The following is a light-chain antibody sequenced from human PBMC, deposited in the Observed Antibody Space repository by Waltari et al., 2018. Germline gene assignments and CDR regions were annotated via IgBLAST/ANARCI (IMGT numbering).Light chain of an antibody. Sequence: QSVLTQPPSVSAAPGQKVTISCSGSSSNIGNSFVSLYRQLPRATPKLLIEDNNKRPSGMPDRFAAAKSGTSATLDITRLQIGDEADYYCATWDNSLTAVVFGGGTKLTVL. CDR2: DNN. J-gene: IGLJ2*01. V-gene: IGLV1-51*01. CDR3: ATWDNSLTAVV. CDR1: SSNIGNSF.